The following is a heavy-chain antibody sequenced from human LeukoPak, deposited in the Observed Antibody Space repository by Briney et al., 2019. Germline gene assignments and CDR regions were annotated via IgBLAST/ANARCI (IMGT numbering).Heavy chain of an antibody. CDR3: ARLGYSGYDYGIDY. Sequence: SETLSLTCTVSGGSISGYYWSWIRQPPGKGLEWIGYIYYSGSTNYNPSLKSRVTISVDTSKNQFSLKLSSVTAADTAVYYCARLGYSGYDYGIDYWGQGTLVTVSS. D-gene: IGHD5-12*01. CDR1: GGSISGYY. V-gene: IGHV4-59*01. J-gene: IGHJ4*02. CDR2: IYYSGST.